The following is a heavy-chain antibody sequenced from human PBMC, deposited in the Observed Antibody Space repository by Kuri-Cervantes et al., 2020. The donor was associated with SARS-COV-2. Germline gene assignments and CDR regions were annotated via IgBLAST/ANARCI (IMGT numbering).Heavy chain of an antibody. J-gene: IGHJ3*02. D-gene: IGHD2-2*01. V-gene: IGHV1-69*13. CDR1: GGTFSSYA. CDR2: IIPIFGTA. CDR3: ARFRSYCSSTSCYLANAFDI. Sequence: SVKVSCKASGGTFSSYAISWVRQAPGQGLEWMGRIIPIFGTANYAQKFQGRVTITADESTSTAYMELSSLGSEDTAVYYCARFRSYCSSTSCYLANAFDIWGQGTMVTVSS.